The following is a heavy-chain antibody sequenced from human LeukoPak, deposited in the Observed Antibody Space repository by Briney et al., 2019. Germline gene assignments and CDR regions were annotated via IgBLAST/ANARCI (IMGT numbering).Heavy chain of an antibody. V-gene: IGHV1-46*01. Sequence: ASVKVSCKASGYTFTSYYMHWVRQAPGQGLEWMGIINPSGGSTSYAQKFQGRVTMTRDTSTSTVYMELSSLRSDDTAVYYCARDYYGSGSYLEDAFDIWGQGTMVTVSS. J-gene: IGHJ3*02. D-gene: IGHD3-10*01. CDR1: GYTFTSYY. CDR2: INPSGGST. CDR3: ARDYYGSGSYLEDAFDI.